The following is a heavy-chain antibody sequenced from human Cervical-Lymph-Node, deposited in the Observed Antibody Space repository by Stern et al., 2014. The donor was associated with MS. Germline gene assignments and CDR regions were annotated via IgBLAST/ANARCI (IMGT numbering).Heavy chain of an antibody. CDR1: GYTFTSYW. Sequence: EVQLVESGPEVKRPGESLKISCQASGYTFTSYWIGWVRQMPGKGLEWIAIIFPGGSDIRYSPSFQGQVTISADKCSSTAYLQWNNLKASDTAIYYCARQRYFDYWGQGTLVTVSS. CDR3: ARQRYFDY. V-gene: IGHV5-51*01. CDR2: IFPGGSDI. J-gene: IGHJ4*02.